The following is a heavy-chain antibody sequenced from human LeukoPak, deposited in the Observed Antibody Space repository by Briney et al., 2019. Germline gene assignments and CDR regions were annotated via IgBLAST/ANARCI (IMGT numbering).Heavy chain of an antibody. J-gene: IGHJ4*02. CDR2: ISGSGGTT. V-gene: IGHV3-23*01. CDR3: AKDYPLYCTSTSCPEDFFDY. Sequence: GGSLRLSCAASGFTFNSYAMSWVRQAPGKGLEWVSGISGSGGTTYYADSVKGRFTISRDNSKNTLYLQMNSLRAEDTAVYYCAKDYPLYCTSTSCPEDFFDYWGQGTLVTVSS. D-gene: IGHD2-2*01. CDR1: GFTFNSYA.